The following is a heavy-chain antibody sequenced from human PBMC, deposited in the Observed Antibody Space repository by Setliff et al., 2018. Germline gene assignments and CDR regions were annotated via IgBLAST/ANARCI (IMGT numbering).Heavy chain of an antibody. D-gene: IGHD1-1*01. V-gene: IGHV4-39*01. CDR3: ARTGTYRYFDY. J-gene: IGHJ4*02. Sequence: ETLSLTCTVSGGSISSGTYYWGWIRQPPGKGLEWIGRIYYRGTTYYNTSLKSRVTISVDTSKSQFSLKLSSVTAADTAVYYCARTGTYRYFDYWGQGTLVTVSS. CDR2: IYYRGTT. CDR1: GGSISSGTYY.